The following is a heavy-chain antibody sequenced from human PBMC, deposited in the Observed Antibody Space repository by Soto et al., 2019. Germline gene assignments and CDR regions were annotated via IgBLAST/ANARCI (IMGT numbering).Heavy chain of an antibody. CDR2: IVVGSGNT. CDR3: AAASGWSYYYGMDV. V-gene: IGHV1-58*01. CDR1: GFTFTSSA. D-gene: IGHD6-19*01. Sequence: SVKVSCKASGFTFTSSAVQWVRQARGQRLEWIGWIVVGSGNTNYAQKFQERVTITRDMSTSTAYMELSSLRSEDTAVYYCAAASGWSYYYGMDVWGQGTTVTVSS. J-gene: IGHJ6*02.